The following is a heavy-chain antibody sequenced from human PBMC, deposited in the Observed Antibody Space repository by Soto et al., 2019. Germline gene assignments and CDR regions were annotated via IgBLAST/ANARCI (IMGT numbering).Heavy chain of an antibody. D-gene: IGHD3-9*01. CDR2: INAGNGNT. Sequence: ASVKVSCKASGYTFTSYAMHWVRQAPGQRLEWMGWINAGNGNTKYSQKFQGRVTITRDTSASTAYMELSSLRSEDTAVYYCAIGGYDILMRYYYYGMDVWGQGTKVTVSS. CDR1: GYTFTSYA. J-gene: IGHJ6*02. V-gene: IGHV1-3*01. CDR3: AIGGYDILMRYYYYGMDV.